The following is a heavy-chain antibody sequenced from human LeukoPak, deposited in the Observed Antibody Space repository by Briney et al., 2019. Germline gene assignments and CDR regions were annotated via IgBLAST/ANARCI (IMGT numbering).Heavy chain of an antibody. D-gene: IGHD2-21*02. CDR3: AREGEGEVTAIDY. V-gene: IGHV1-2*02. J-gene: IGHJ4*02. Sequence: ASVKVSCKASGYTFTGYYLHWVRQAPGQGLEWMGWINPNSGGTNNAQKFQGRVTMTRYTSISTAYMELSRRRADDTAVYYCAREGEGEVTAIDYWGQGTLVTVSS. CDR1: GYTFTGYY. CDR2: INPNSGGT.